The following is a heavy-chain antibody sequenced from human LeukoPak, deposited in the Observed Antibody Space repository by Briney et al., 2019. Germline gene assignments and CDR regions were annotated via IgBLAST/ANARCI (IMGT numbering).Heavy chain of an antibody. CDR1: GVSISSGGYY. CDR2: IYYRGSA. Sequence: SETLSLTCTVSGVSISSGGYYWSWIRQHPGKGLEWIGYIYYRGSAFYNPSLKSRVTISVDTSKNQFSLKLSSVTAADTAVYYCVRDRGEFSYSHDYWGQGTLVTVSS. V-gene: IGHV4-31*03. D-gene: IGHD1-26*01. J-gene: IGHJ4*02. CDR3: VRDRGEFSYSHDY.